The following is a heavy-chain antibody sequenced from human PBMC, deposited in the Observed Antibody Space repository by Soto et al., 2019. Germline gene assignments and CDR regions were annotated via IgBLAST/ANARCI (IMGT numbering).Heavy chain of an antibody. CDR1: GGSFSGYY. CDR2: INHSGST. CDR3: AAGFGGYSYGYFDY. D-gene: IGHD5-18*01. J-gene: IGHJ4*02. V-gene: IGHV4-34*01. Sequence: SETLSLTCAVYGGSFSGYYWSWIRQPPGKGLEWIGEINHSGSTNYNPSLKSRVTISVDTSKNQFSLKLSSVTAADTAVYYCAAGFGGYSYGYFDYWGQGTLVTVSS.